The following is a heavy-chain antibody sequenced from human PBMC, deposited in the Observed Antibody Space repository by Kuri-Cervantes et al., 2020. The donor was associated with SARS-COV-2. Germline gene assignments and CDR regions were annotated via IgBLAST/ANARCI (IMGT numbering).Heavy chain of an antibody. Sequence: ASVKVSCKASGYTFTSYAMHWVRQAPGQRLEWMGWINAGNGNTKYSQKFQGRVTITADESTSTAYMELSSLRSEGTAVYYCARKGAASSWYPSYYYGMDVWGQGTTVTVSS. D-gene: IGHD6-13*01. V-gene: IGHV1-3*01. CDR2: INAGNGNT. CDR3: ARKGAASSWYPSYYYGMDV. J-gene: IGHJ6*02. CDR1: GYTFTSYA.